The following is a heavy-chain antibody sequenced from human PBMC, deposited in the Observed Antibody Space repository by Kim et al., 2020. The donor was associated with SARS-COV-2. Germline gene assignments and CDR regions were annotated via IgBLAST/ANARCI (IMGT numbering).Heavy chain of an antibody. D-gene: IGHD3-3*01. V-gene: IGHV4-34*01. CDR3: ARARFLGFWSGSYKYMDV. J-gene: IGHJ6*03. Sequence: KSRVTISVDTSKNQFSRKLSSVTAADTAVYYCARARFLGFWSGSYKYMDVWGKGTTVTVSS.